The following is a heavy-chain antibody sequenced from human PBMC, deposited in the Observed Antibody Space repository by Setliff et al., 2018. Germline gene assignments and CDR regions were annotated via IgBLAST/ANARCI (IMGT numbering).Heavy chain of an antibody. CDR3: AKGRDPAYYYDSGGYYWDY. V-gene: IGHV1-18*01. Sequence: ASVKVSCKASGYIFNSYGIAWVRQAPGQGLEWMGWISPYNGKTNHAQNLQGRVAMTTDTSTSTAYMELRSLRSDDTAVYYCAKGRDPAYYYDSGGYYWDYWGQGTLVTVSS. CDR1: GYIFNSYG. D-gene: IGHD3-22*01. J-gene: IGHJ4*02. CDR2: ISPYNGKT.